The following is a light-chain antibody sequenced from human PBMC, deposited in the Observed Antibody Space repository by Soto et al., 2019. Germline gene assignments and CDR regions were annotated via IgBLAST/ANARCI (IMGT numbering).Light chain of an antibody. J-gene: IGLJ1*01. Sequence: QSGLTQPASGSGSPGQSITISCTGTSSDVGSYNLVSWYQQHPGKAPKLMIYEGSKRPSGVSNRFSGSKSGNTASLTISGLQAEDEADYYCCSYAGSSTFEVFGTGTKVTVL. V-gene: IGLV2-23*03. CDR1: SSDVGSYNL. CDR3: CSYAGSSTFEV. CDR2: EGS.